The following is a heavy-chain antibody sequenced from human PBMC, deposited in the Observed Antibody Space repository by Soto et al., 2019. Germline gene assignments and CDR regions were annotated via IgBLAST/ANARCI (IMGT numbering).Heavy chain of an antibody. CDR1: GGSFSDYF. Sequence: QVQLQQWGAGLLKPSETLSLTCAVYGGSFSDYFWSWIRQPPGKGLEWIGEINHSGSTNYNPSLTGRVYILGDTSTYTSSRQLSSVTAADTAVYYCAIDKGRASAERVVRLDYWGQGTLVTVSS. CDR3: AIDKGRASAERVVRLDY. J-gene: IGHJ4*02. D-gene: IGHD3-3*01. CDR2: INHSGST. V-gene: IGHV4-34*01.